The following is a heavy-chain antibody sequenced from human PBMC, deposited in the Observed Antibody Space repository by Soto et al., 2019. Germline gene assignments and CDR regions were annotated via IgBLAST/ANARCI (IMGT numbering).Heavy chain of an antibody. CDR2: ISIETVDT. D-gene: IGHD2-15*01. CDR3: ARCYCSVGSCFTCWNFDL. Sequence: QVQVVQSGAEVKKPGASVKVACKASGYSFDTFGMSCARQAPGQGLEWMGRISIETVDTNSAQKFQDRVTMTTETSKSTAYMQLRSLTSDAPCVYYCARCYCSVGSCFTCWNFDLRGRGTLVSVSS. V-gene: IGHV1-18*01. J-gene: IGHJ2*01. CDR1: GYSFDTFG.